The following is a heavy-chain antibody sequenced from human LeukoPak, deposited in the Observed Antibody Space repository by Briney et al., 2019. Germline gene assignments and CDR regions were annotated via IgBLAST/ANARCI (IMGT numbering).Heavy chain of an antibody. D-gene: IGHD1-26*01. CDR1: GLNFRGYA. CDR3: AKEVVLGETNYYYYGMDV. V-gene: IGHV3-23*01. Sequence: GGSLRLSCAASGLNFRGYAMSWVRQAPGKGLEWVSAISGSGVRAHYTESVRGRFTISKDNSQNMLHLQMNSLRAEDTAVYYCAKEVVLGETNYYYYGMDVWGQGTTVTVSS. J-gene: IGHJ6*02. CDR2: ISGSGVRA.